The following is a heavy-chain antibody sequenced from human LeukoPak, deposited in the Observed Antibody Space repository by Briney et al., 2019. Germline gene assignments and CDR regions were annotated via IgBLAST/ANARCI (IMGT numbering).Heavy chain of an antibody. CDR3: VRERDCRGGSCLDGFDI. CDR2: VYSIGRT. CDR1: GGSISLYY. D-gene: IGHD2-15*01. V-gene: IGHV4-59*01. Sequence: PSETLSLTCTVSGGSISLYYWSWIRQPPGKGLEWIGYVYSIGRTNYNPSLESRVTISVDTSKNQFSLKLSSVTAADTAVYYCVRERDCRGGSCLDGFDIWGQGTMVTVSS. J-gene: IGHJ3*02.